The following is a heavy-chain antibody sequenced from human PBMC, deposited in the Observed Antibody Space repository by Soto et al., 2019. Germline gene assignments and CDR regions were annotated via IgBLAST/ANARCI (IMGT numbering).Heavy chain of an antibody. CDR2: INTNTGNP. CDR1: GYTFTSYA. CDR3: ARDDIVVVPAAIYYYGMDV. J-gene: IGHJ6*02. V-gene: IGHV7-4-1*01. D-gene: IGHD2-2*01. Sequence: QVQLVQSGSELKKPGASVKVSCKASGYTFTSYAMNWVRQAPGQGLEWMGWINTNTGNPTYAQGFTGRFVFSVDTSVSTAYLQICSLKAEDTAVYYCARDDIVVVPAAIYYYGMDVWGQGTTVTVSS.